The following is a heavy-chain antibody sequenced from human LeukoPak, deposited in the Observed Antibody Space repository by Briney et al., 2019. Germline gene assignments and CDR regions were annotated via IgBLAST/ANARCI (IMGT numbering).Heavy chain of an antibody. CDR2: INYNGAIT. V-gene: IGHV3-20*04. CDR1: GFTFVDYG. D-gene: IGHD3-3*02. J-gene: IGHJ4*02. CDR3: ARDRLGPSFSVSHFDL. Sequence: GGSLRLSCATSGFTFVDYGLSWVHRAPGKGLEWLCTINYNGAITDYADSVKGRFTISRDNAKNSLYLRMDSLRAEDTALYYCARDRLGPSFSVSHFDLWGQGTLVTVSS.